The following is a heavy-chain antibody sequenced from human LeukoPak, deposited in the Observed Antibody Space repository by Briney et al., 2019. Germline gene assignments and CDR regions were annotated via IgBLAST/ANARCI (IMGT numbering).Heavy chain of an antibody. Sequence: SETLSLTCTVPGSISGYYRSWIRQPPGKGLEWIGYIYTSGSTNYNPSLESRVTISVDTSKNQFSLDLSSVTAADTAVYYCARHGRYYDILTGYYKLGWLDPWGQGTLVTVSS. D-gene: IGHD3-9*01. V-gene: IGHV4-4*09. CDR3: ARHGRYYDILTGYYKLGWLDP. CDR2: IYTSGST. CDR1: GSISGYY. J-gene: IGHJ5*02.